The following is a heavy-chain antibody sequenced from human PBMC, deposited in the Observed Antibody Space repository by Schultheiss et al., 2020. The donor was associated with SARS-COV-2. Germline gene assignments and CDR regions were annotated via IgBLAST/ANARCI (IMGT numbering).Heavy chain of an antibody. Sequence: SETLSLTCTVSGGYISSYFWSWIRQPPGKGLEWIGYIYNSGTTSYNPSLKSRVTITVDTSKNQFSLKLSSVTAADTAVYYCARDVGSSSWIDYWGQGTLVTVSS. CDR1: GGYISSYF. CDR3: ARDVGSSSWIDY. V-gene: IGHV4-4*09. J-gene: IGHJ4*02. CDR2: IYNSGTT. D-gene: IGHD6-13*01.